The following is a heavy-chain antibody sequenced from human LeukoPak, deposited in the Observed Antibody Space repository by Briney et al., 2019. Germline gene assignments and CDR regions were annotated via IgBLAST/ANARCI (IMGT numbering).Heavy chain of an antibody. Sequence: SETLSLTCAVYGGSFSGYYWSWIRQPPGKGLEWTGEINHSGSTNYNPSLKSRVTISVDTSKNQFSPKLSSVTAADTAVYYCARARTYYYDSSGYYFPFQHWGQGTLVTVSS. V-gene: IGHV4-34*01. CDR3: ARARTYYYDSSGYYFPFQH. D-gene: IGHD3-22*01. J-gene: IGHJ1*01. CDR1: GGSFSGYY. CDR2: INHSGST.